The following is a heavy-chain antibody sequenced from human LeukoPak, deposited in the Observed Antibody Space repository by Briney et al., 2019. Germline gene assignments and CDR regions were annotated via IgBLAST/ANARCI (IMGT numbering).Heavy chain of an antibody. J-gene: IGHJ3*02. CDR1: GGSISSYY. CDR3: ARLGGAYCGGDCYSDAFDI. CDR2: IYYSGST. V-gene: IGHV4-59*12. D-gene: IGHD2-21*02. Sequence: SETLSLTCTVSGGSISSYYWSWIRQPPGKGLEWIGYIYYSGSTYYNPSLKSRVTISVDTSKNQFSLKLSSVTAADTAVYYCARLGGAYCGGDCYSDAFDIWGQGTMVTVSS.